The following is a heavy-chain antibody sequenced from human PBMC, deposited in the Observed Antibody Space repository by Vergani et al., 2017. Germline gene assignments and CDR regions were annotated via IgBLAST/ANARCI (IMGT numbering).Heavy chain of an antibody. Sequence: VQLVESGGGVVQPGRSLRLSCAASGFTFSSYAMHWVRQAPGKGLEWVSVIKSDGRTSYAESVRGRFTISRDTSRNAVYLQMNILRVEDTGVYYCTRSECSGTTCYGHYFDLWGHGILVTVSS. CDR1: GFTFSSYA. CDR2: IKSDGRT. J-gene: IGHJ4*01. CDR3: TRSECSGTTCYGHYFDL. D-gene: IGHD2-15*01. V-gene: IGHV3-66*02.